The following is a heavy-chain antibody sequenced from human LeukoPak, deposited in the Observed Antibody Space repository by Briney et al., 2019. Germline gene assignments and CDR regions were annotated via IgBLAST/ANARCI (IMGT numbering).Heavy chain of an antibody. J-gene: IGHJ3*02. CDR1: GFTFSSYG. CDR3: ARVQYYDSSGSTAAFDI. V-gene: IGHV3-33*01. CDR2: IWYDGSNI. D-gene: IGHD3-22*01. Sequence: GGSLRLSCEASGFTFSSYGMHCVREAPGKGLEWVAVIWYDGSNIYYADSVKGRFTISRDNSKNTLYLQMNSLRAEDTAVYYCARVQYYDSSGSTAAFDIWGQGTMVTVSS.